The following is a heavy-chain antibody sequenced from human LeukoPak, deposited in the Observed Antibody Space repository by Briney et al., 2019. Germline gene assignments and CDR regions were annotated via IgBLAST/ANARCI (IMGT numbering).Heavy chain of an antibody. CDR2: ISGNGDIT. V-gene: IGHV3-23*01. Sequence: PGGSLRLSCAASVFPFNHYAMTWVRQAPGKGLEWVSTISGNGDITYYADSVKGQFTISRDNSKNTVFLQMDNLRAEDTAVYYCATRGDTLGYFHLWGRGTLVTVSS. CDR1: VFPFNHYA. D-gene: IGHD3-16*01. J-gene: IGHJ2*01. CDR3: ATRGDTLGYFHL.